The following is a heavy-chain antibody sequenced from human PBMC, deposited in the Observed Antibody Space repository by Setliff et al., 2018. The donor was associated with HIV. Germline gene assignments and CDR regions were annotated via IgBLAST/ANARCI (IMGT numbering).Heavy chain of an antibody. CDR3: ARGGYWNYGHYYYMDV. J-gene: IGHJ6*03. D-gene: IGHD1-7*01. CDR2: IYYSGST. V-gene: IGHV4-59*01. Sequence: PSETLSLTCTVSGGSISSYYWSWIRQPPGKGLEWIGYIYYSGSTNYNPSLKSRVTISVDTSKNQFSLKLSSVTAADTAVYYCARGGYWNYGHYYYMDVWGKGTTVTVSS. CDR1: GGSISSYY.